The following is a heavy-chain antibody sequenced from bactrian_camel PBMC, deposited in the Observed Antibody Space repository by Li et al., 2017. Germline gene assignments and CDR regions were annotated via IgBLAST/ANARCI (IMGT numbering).Heavy chain of an antibody. CDR1: GHTGRMYC. Sequence: VQLVESGGGSVQPGGSLRLSCGSSSGHTGRMYCMAWFRLAPGKEREGVATIYTGSGGGFTRYADSVKGRFTISQDKVKNTLYLQMHSLKPEDTAMYYCAARSVGWCPLFEHWLGKRAYTPGGYFANWGQGTQVTVS. J-gene: IGHJ6*01. CDR2: IYTGSGGGFT. V-gene: IGHV3S42*01. CDR3: AARSVGWCPLFEHWLGKRAYTPGGYFAN. D-gene: IGHD1*01.